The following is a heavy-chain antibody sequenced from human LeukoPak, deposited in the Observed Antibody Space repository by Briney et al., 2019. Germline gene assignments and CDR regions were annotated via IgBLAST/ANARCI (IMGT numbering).Heavy chain of an antibody. CDR2: ISGSSSYI. D-gene: IGHD2-8*01. CDR3: ARGVMVSYYMDV. V-gene: IGHV3-21*01. Sequence: GGSLRLSCAASGVTFSNYWMNWVRQAPGKGLEWVSFISGSSSYIYYADSVKGRITISRDNAKNSLYLQMNSLRAEDTAVYYCARGVMVSYYMDVWGKGTTVTVSS. CDR1: GVTFSNYW. J-gene: IGHJ6*03.